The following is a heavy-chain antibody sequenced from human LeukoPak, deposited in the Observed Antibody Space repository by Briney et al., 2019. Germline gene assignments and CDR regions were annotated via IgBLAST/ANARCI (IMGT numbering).Heavy chain of an antibody. CDR1: GFSLTNYG. CDR3: ARELSSSGYYFDQ. Sequence: GGSLRLSCEASGFSLTNYGMDWVRQAPGKGLEWVSSISSSSAYIYYADSVRGRFTISRDNAKNSLYLQMNSLRAEDTAVYYCARELSSSGYYFDQWGQGNLVTVSS. V-gene: IGHV3-21*01. D-gene: IGHD5-18*01. CDR2: ISSSSAYI. J-gene: IGHJ4*02.